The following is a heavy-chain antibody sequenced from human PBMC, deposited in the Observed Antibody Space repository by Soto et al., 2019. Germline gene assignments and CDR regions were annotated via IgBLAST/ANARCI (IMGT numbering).Heavy chain of an antibody. CDR1: GFTFGDYA. CDR2: IRSKAYGGTT. CDR3: TRDFDEDIVVVPAAMGYYYMDV. V-gene: IGHV3-49*03. D-gene: IGHD2-2*01. J-gene: IGHJ6*03. Sequence: GGSLRLSCTASGFTFGDYAMSWFRQAPGKGLEWVGFIRSKAYGGTTEYAASVKGRFTISRDDSKSIAYLQMNSLKTEDTAVYYCTRDFDEDIVVVPAAMGYYYMDVWGKGTTVTVSS.